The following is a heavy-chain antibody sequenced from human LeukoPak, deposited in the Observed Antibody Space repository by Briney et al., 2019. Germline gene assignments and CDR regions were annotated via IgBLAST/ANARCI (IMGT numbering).Heavy chain of an antibody. CDR3: ARDLAAAASSGWFDP. CDR1: GFTFSTYW. D-gene: IGHD6-13*01. V-gene: IGHV3-74*01. J-gene: IGHJ5*02. Sequence: GGSLRLSCTASGFTFSTYWMHWVRQAPGKGLVWVSRINIDGSSTSYADSVEGRFTISRDNAKNTLYLQMNSLRAEDTAVYYCARDLAAAASSGWFDPWGQGTLVTVSS. CDR2: INIDGSST.